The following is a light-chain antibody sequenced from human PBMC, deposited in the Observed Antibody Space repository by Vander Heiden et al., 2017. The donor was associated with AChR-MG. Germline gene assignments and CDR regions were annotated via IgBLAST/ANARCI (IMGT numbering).Light chain of an antibody. CDR1: SSDVGGYKY. V-gene: IGLV2-14*03. CDR3: TSYTSTSTVV. J-gene: IGLJ3*02. Sequence: QSALTQPASVSGPPGQSITISCTGTSSDVGGYKYVSWYQQHPGKAPRLMIYEVSNRPSGVSNRFSGSKSANTASLTISGLQADDEADYYCTSYTSTSTVVFGGGTKLTVL. CDR2: EVS.